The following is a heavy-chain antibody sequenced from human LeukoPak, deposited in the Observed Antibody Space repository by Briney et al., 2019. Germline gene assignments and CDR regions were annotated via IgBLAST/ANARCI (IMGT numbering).Heavy chain of an antibody. CDR2: ISGSGGST. Sequence: PGGSLRLSCAASGFTFSSYSMNWVRQAPGKGLEWVSAISGSGGSTYYADSVKGRFTISRDNSKNTLYLQMNSLRAEDTAVYYCAKNEEYCGGDCLNAFDIWGQGTKVTVSS. CDR3: AKNEEYCGGDCLNAFDI. J-gene: IGHJ3*02. CDR1: GFTFSSYS. D-gene: IGHD2-21*01. V-gene: IGHV3-23*01.